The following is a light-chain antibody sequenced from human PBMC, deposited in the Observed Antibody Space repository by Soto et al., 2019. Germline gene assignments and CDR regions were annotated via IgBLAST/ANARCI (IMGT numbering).Light chain of an antibody. CDR3: QQLNSYLPIT. CDR1: QSISSW. Sequence: DIQMTQSPSTLSASVGDRVTITCRASQSISSWLAWYQQKPGKAPKLLIYAASTLQSGVPSRFSGSGSGTEFTLTISSLQPEDFATYYCQQLNSYLPITFGQGTRREIK. CDR2: AAS. J-gene: IGKJ5*01. V-gene: IGKV1-9*01.